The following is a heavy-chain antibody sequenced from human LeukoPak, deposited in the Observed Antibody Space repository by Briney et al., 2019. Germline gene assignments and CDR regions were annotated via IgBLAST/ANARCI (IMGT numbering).Heavy chain of an antibody. J-gene: IGHJ4*02. Sequence: GGSLRLSCAASGITFSSYGMHWVRQAPGKGLEWVAFIRYDGSNKYYADSVKGRFTISRDNSKNTLYLQMNSLRAEDTAVYYCAKDLLGVYCTNGVCYQNYWGQGTLVTVSS. CDR2: IRYDGSNK. D-gene: IGHD2-8*01. CDR1: GITFSSYG. V-gene: IGHV3-30*02. CDR3: AKDLLGVYCTNGVCYQNY.